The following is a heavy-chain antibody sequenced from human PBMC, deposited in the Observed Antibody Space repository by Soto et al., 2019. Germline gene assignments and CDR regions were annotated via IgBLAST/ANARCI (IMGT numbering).Heavy chain of an antibody. CDR1: GYSVTSYY. V-gene: IGHV1-46*01. CDR3: ARAGIAYCSSTTCYLYYYVMDV. CDR2: INPNSGST. J-gene: IGHJ6*02. Sequence: VKVSCKASGYSVTSYYMHWVRQAPGQGLEWMGIINPNSGSTTYAQKFQGRVTMTRDTSTSTVYMELTSLTSGDTAVYYCARAGIAYCSSTTCYLYYYVMDVWGQGTTVTVSS. D-gene: IGHD2-2*01.